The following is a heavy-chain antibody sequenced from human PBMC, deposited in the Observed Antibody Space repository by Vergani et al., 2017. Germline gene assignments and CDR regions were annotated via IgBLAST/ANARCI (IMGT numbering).Heavy chain of an antibody. CDR1: GYSFTSYW. CDR3: ARQVGVVVPAASRYYYYMDV. D-gene: IGHD2-2*01. J-gene: IGHJ6*03. CDR2: IYPGDSDT. V-gene: IGHV5-51*01. Sequence: EVQLVQSGAEVKKPGESLKISCKGSGYSFTSYWIGWVRQMPGKGLEWMGIIYPGDSDTRYSPSFQGQFTISADKSISTAYLQWSSLKASDTAMYYCARQVGVVVPAASRYYYYMDVWGKGTTVTVSS.